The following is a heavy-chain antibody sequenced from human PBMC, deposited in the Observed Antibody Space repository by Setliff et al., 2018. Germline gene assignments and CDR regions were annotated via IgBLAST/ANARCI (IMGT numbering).Heavy chain of an antibody. CDR2: IIPIFGTA. J-gene: IGHJ4*02. Sequence: SVKVSCKASGGTFINYAISWVRQAPGQGLEWMGGIIPIFGTANYAQKFQGRVTITADESTSTAYMELSSLRSEDTAVYYCARDGVITMVRGVIITESLFDFDYWGQGTLVTVSS. CDR1: GGTFINYA. V-gene: IGHV1-69*13. D-gene: IGHD3-10*01. CDR3: ARDGVITMVRGVIITESLFDFDY.